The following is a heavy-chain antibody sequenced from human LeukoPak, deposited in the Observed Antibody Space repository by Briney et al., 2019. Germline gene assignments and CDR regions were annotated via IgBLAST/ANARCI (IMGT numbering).Heavy chain of an antibody. CDR3: ARDQGSSAWLYYYGMDV. J-gene: IGHJ6*02. V-gene: IGHV1-2*06. CDR1: GYTFTGYY. Sequence: GASVKVSCKASGYTFTGYYMHWVRQAPGQGLEWMGRINPNSGGTNYAQKFRGRVTMTRDTSISTAYMELSRLTSDDTAVYYCARDQGSSAWLYYYGMDVWGQGTTVTVSS. D-gene: IGHD6-19*01. CDR2: INPNSGGT.